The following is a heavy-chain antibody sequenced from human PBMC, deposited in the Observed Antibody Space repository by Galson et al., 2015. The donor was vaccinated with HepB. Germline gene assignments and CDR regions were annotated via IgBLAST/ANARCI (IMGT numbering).Heavy chain of an antibody. J-gene: IGHJ6*02. CDR3: AKRGRFLVAEYYYYGMDV. CDR2: ISGSGGST. Sequence: SLRLSCAASGFTFSSYAMSWVRQAPGKGLEWVSAISGSGGSTYYADSVKGRFTISRDNSKNTLYLQMNSLRAEDTAVYYCAKRGRFLVAEYYYYGMDVWGQGTTVTVSS. D-gene: IGHD3-3*01. CDR1: GFTFSSYA. V-gene: IGHV3-23*01.